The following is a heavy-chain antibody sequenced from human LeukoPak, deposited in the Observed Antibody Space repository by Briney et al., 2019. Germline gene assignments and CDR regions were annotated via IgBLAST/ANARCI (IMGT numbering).Heavy chain of an antibody. V-gene: IGHV1-8*03. CDR1: GYTFTSYD. J-gene: IGHJ4*02. Sequence: ASVKVSCKASGYTFTSYDINWVRQATGQGLEWMGWMNPNSGNTGYAQKFQGRVTITRNTSISTAYMELSSLRSEDTAVYYCARGGSDTSGFDYWGQGTLVTVSS. CDR3: ARGGSDTSGFDY. CDR2: MNPNSGNT. D-gene: IGHD2-2*02.